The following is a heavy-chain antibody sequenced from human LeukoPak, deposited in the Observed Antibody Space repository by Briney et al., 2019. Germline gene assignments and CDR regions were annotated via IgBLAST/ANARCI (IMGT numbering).Heavy chain of an antibody. CDR1: GFTLGDYW. CDR2: INGGATDI. V-gene: IGHV3-74*01. D-gene: IGHD6-19*01. CDR3: ARDSSGWYTKRLSPNNWFDP. Sequence: GGSLRLSCAASGFTLGDYWVHWIRQAPGKGLVWVSRINGGATDIRFADSVKGRFTISRDNSKNSLYLQMNSLRAEDTAVYYCARDSSGWYTKRLSPNNWFDPWGQGTLVTVSS. J-gene: IGHJ5*02.